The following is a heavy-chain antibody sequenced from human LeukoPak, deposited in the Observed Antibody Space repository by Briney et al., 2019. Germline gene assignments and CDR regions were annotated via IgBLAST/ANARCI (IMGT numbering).Heavy chain of an antibody. D-gene: IGHD2-15*01. V-gene: IGHV3-30*18. CDR1: GFTFSSYG. J-gene: IGHJ4*02. CDR2: ISYDGSNK. CDR3: AKDVAGVLQPFDY. Sequence: PGGSLRLPCAASGFTFSSYGMHWVRQAPGKGLEWVAVISYDGSNKYYADSAKGRFTISRDNSKNTLYLQMNSLRAEDTAVYYCAKDVAGVLQPFDYWGQGTLVTVSS.